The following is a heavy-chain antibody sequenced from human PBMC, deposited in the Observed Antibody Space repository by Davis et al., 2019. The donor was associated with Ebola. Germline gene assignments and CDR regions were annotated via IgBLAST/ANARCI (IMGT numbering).Heavy chain of an antibody. CDR3: ARGQMTGNVWFAD. CDR1: GGSFSTYY. J-gene: IGHJ5*02. D-gene: IGHD3-9*01. V-gene: IGHV4-59*01. Sequence: SETLSLTCTVSGGSFSTYYWSWVRQPPGKGLEWIGYIYHSGSSHYNPSLKSRVTMSVDTSKNQFSLKLTSVTAADTAVYYCARGQMTGNVWFADWGQGTLVTVSS. CDR2: IYHSGSS.